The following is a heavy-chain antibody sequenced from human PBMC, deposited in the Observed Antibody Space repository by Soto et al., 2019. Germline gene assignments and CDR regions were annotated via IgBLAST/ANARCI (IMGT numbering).Heavy chain of an antibody. D-gene: IGHD3-10*01. Sequence: EVQLLESGGGLVQPGGSLRLSCAASGFTFSSYAMSWVRQAPGKGLEWVSAISGSGGSTYYADSVKGRFTISRDNPKHTQYLQMNSLRAEDTAVYYCAKGEYGSGRYAVDYWGQGTLVTVSS. CDR1: GFTFSSYA. CDR3: AKGEYGSGRYAVDY. CDR2: ISGSGGST. V-gene: IGHV3-23*01. J-gene: IGHJ4*02.